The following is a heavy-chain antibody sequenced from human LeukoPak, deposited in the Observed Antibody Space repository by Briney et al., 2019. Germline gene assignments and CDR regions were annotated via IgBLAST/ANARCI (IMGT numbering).Heavy chain of an antibody. D-gene: IGHD3-10*02. Sequence: GGSLRLSCAASGFTFSSYAMHWVRQAPGKGLEWVSYISSSGSTIYYADSVKGRFTISRDNAKNSLYLQMNSLRAEDTAVYYCAELGITMIGGVWGKGTTVTISS. V-gene: IGHV3-48*03. CDR2: ISSSGSTI. CDR1: GFTFSSYA. J-gene: IGHJ6*04. CDR3: AELGITMIGGV.